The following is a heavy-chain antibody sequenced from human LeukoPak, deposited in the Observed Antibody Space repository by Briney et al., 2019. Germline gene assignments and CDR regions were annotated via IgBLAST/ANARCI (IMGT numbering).Heavy chain of an antibody. D-gene: IGHD3-3*01. J-gene: IGHJ4*02. CDR2: IYYSGST. CDR3: ARALTIFGVDQNNYGGYYFDY. Sequence: PSQTLSLTCTFSGGSISSGGYYWSWIRQHPGKGLEWIGYIYYSGSTYYNPSLKSRVTISVDTSKNQFSLKLSSVTAADTAVYYCARALTIFGVDQNNYGGYYFDYWGQGTLVTVSS. V-gene: IGHV4-31*03. CDR1: GGSISSGGYY.